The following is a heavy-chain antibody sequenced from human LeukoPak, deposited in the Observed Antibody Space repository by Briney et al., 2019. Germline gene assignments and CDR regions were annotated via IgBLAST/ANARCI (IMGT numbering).Heavy chain of an antibody. Sequence: ASVKVSCKASGGTFSSYAISWVRQAPAQGLEGMGRIIPILVIANYAQKFHGRDTITADKSTSTAYMELSSLRSEDTAVYYCARAPTTVVIPFDYWGQGTLVTVSS. J-gene: IGHJ4*02. D-gene: IGHD4-23*01. CDR2: IIPILVIA. CDR1: GGTFSSYA. V-gene: IGHV1-69*04. CDR3: ARAPTTVVIPFDY.